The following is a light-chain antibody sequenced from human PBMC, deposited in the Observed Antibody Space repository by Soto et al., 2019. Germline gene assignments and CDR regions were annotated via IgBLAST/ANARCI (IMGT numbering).Light chain of an antibody. J-gene: IGKJ1*01. CDR1: QSVSSY. CDR3: QQRSSWPT. V-gene: IGKV3-11*01. CDR2: NVS. Sequence: IVMTHSPATVSLSPWERATLSFRASQSVSSYLAWYQQKPGQAPRLLIYNVSKRATGIPARFSGSGTGTDFTLTISSLEPEDFAVYFCQQRSSWPTFGQGTKVDIK.